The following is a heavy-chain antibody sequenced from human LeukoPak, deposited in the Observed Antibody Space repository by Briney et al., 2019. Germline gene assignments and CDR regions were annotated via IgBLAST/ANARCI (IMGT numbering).Heavy chain of an antibody. V-gene: IGHV4-61*08. CDR1: GGSVSSGGYY. J-gene: IGHJ5*02. Sequence: SETLSLTCTVSGGSVSSGGYYWSWVRQHPGKGLEYIGYIYSDGSTYYNPSLKSRVTMSVDTSKNQFSLKLSSVTAADTAVYYCARQQSYSGSYGWFDPWGQGTLVTVSS. CDR2: IYSDGST. CDR3: ARQQSYSGSYGWFDP. D-gene: IGHD1-26*01.